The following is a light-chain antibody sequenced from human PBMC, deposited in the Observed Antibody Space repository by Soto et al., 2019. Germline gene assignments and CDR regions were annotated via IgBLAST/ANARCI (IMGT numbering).Light chain of an antibody. CDR3: QQYNSYPLT. CDR2: KAS. Sequence: DIQMTQSPSTLAASLGDRVTITCRASQSLSSWLAWYQQKPGKAPKLLIYKASSLESGVPSRFRGSGSGTEFTLTISSLQPDDFEPYYCQQYNSYPLTFGGGTKVDIK. J-gene: IGKJ4*01. CDR1: QSLSSW. V-gene: IGKV1-5*03.